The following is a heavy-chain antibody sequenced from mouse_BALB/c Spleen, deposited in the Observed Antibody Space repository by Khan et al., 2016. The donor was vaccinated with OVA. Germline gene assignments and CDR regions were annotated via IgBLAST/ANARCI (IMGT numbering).Heavy chain of an antibody. CDR2: INPTSGYT. V-gene: IGHV1-7*01. CDR1: GYTFSSYW. Sequence: VQLQESGAEQAKPGASVKMSCKTSGYTFSSYWMHWVKQRPGQGLEWIGYINPTSGYTEYNAKFKDKATLSADKSSSTAYMQLTSLTSEDSAVYYCARDRIDYWGQGTTLTVSS. CDR3: ARDRIDY. J-gene: IGHJ2*01.